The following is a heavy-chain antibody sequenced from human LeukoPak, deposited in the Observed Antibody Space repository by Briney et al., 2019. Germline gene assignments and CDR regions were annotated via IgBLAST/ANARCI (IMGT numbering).Heavy chain of an antibody. CDR1: GYSISSSSYY. CDR3: ARHEVPSFRAAALDY. V-gene: IGHV4-39*01. Sequence: SDTLSLTCAVSGYSISSSSYYWGWIRQPPGKGLEWIGSIYYSGSTYYNPSLKSRVTISVDTSKNQFSLKLSSVTAADTAVYYCARHEVPSFRAAALDYWGQGTLVTVSS. CDR2: IYYSGST. J-gene: IGHJ4*02. D-gene: IGHD6-13*01.